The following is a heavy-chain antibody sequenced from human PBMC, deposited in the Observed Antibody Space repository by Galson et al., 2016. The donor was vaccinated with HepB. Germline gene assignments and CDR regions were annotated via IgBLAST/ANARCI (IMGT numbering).Heavy chain of an antibody. CDR3: AIEYSSGWDLDH. V-gene: IGHV1-24*01. Sequence: SVKVFCKVSGYTLSELSMHWVRQAPGKGLEWMGRSDPEDGETIYAQNFQGRVTMTEDTSTDSAYMELSSLRSEDTAMYYCAIEYSSGWDLDHWGQGTLVTVSS. CDR1: GYTLSELS. J-gene: IGHJ4*02. D-gene: IGHD6-19*01. CDR2: SDPEDGET.